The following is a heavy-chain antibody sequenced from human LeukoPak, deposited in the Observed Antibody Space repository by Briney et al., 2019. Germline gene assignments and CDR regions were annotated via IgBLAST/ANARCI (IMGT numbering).Heavy chain of an antibody. CDR1: GGSISSYY. J-gene: IGHJ3*02. V-gene: IGHV4-4*07. CDR2: IYTSGST. CDR3: ASITYYYDSSGYSNDAFDI. D-gene: IGHD3-22*01. Sequence: NTSETLSLTCSVSGGSISSYYWSWIRQPPGKGLEWIGRIYTSGSTNYNPSLKSRVTMSVDTSKNQFSLKLSSVTAADTAVYYCASITYYYDSSGYSNDAFDIWGQGTMVTVSS.